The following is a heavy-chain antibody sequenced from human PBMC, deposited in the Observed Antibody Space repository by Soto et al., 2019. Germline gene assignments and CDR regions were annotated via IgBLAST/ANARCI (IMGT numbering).Heavy chain of an antibody. CDR1: GFTFSSYA. CDR3: AKDPTGVAAHDY. D-gene: IGHD2-15*01. V-gene: IGHV3-23*01. CDR2: ISGRGGST. J-gene: IGHJ4*02. Sequence: GGSLRLSCAASGFTFSSYAMSWVRQDPGKGLEWVSAISGRGGSTYYADSVKGRFTISRDSSKNTLYLQMNSLRAEDTAVYYCAKDPTGVAAHDYWGQGTLVTVSS.